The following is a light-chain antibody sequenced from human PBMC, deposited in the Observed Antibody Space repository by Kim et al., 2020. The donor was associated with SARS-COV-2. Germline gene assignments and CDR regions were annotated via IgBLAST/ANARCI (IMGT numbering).Light chain of an antibody. CDR2: AAT. V-gene: IGKV1-17*01. CDR1: QDITDD. CDR3: LQHTAYPWT. Sequence: ASVGDRVTITCRVSQDITDDLAWYQHKPGKAPKRLIYAATRLQSGVPSRFSGGVSGTEFTLTIISLQPEDFATYFCLQHTAYPWTFGRGTKVDIK. J-gene: IGKJ1*01.